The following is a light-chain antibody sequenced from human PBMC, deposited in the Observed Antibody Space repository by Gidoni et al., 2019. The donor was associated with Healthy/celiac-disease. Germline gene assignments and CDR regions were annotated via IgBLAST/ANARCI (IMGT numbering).Light chain of an antibody. CDR1: QSVLYSSNNKNY. CDR3: QQYYSTPRT. V-gene: IGKV4-1*01. CDR2: WAS. J-gene: IGKJ1*01. Sequence: DIVMTQSPDSLAVSRGERATINCKSSQSVLYSSNNKNYLAWYQQKPGQPPKLLMYWASTRESGVPDRFSGSGSGTDFTLTISSLQAEDVAVYYCQQYYSTPRTFGQGTKVEIK.